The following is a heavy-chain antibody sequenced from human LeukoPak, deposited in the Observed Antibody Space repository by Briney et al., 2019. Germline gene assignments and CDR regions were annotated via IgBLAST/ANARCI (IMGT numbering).Heavy chain of an antibody. CDR3: AKDVAISGVVIT. Sequence: PGGSLRLSCAASGFTFSSYAMTWVRQAPGKGLEWVSAISDGGGTTYYADSMRGRFTISRDNSKNTLYLQMNSLRAEDTAVYYCAKDVAISGVVITWGQGTLVTVSS. J-gene: IGHJ4*02. CDR1: GFTFSSYA. V-gene: IGHV3-23*01. CDR2: ISDGGGTT. D-gene: IGHD3-3*01.